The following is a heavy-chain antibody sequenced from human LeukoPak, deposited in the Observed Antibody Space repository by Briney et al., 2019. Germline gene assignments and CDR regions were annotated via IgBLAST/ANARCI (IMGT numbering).Heavy chain of an antibody. J-gene: IGHJ4*02. V-gene: IGHV1-18*01. D-gene: IGHD1-7*01. Sequence: ASLKVSCKASGYTFTSYGISWVRQAPGQGLEWIGWISANNGDTNYVQKFRGRVTMTTNTSTTKAYMDLRSLISDDTAVYYCARDVPGTSPFDFWGQGTLVTVSS. CDR1: GYTFTSYG. CDR2: ISANNGDT. CDR3: ARDVPGTSPFDF.